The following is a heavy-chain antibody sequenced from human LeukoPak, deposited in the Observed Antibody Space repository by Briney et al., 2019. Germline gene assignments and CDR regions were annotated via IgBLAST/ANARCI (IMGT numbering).Heavy chain of an antibody. CDR3: ARDSSYYGSGYYFDY. D-gene: IGHD3-10*01. J-gene: IGHJ4*02. CDR1: GGSISSGDYY. CDR2: IYYSGST. V-gene: IGHV4-30-4*01. Sequence: SQTLSLTCTVSGGSISSGDYYWSWIRQPPGKGLEWIGYIYYSGSTYYNPSLKSRVTISVDASKNQFSLKLSSVTAADTAVYYCARDSSYYGSGYYFDYWGQGTLVTVSS.